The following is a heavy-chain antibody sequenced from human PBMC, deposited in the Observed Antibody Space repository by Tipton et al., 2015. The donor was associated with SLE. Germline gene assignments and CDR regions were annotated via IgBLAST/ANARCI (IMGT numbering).Heavy chain of an antibody. CDR2: IYISGRT. CDR1: GGSFSGDY. J-gene: IGHJ4*02. Sequence: TLSLTCTVYGGSFSGDYWSWIRQPAGKGLEWIGYIYISGRTNYNPSLNSRVTISLDTSKNQFSLNLSSVTAADTTVYYCARDRFDSSGYTLFDSWGQGTLVTVSS. D-gene: IGHD3-22*01. CDR3: ARDRFDSSGYTLFDS. V-gene: IGHV4-4*07.